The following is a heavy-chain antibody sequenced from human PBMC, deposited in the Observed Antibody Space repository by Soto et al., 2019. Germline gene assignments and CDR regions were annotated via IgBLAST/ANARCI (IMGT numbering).Heavy chain of an antibody. CDR2: ISPTGGST. CDR1: GFPFSTYA. J-gene: IGHJ4*02. CDR3: AKDKRGILPTTTVGLDY. Sequence: EVQLLESGGNLVQPGGSLRLSCAGSGFPFSTYAVSWVRQTPGKGLEWVSAISPTGGSTYYAASVRGRFTISRDNSKNTVCLQMRGLRAEGTGIYNCAKDKRGILPTTTVGLDYWGQGTVLSVSS. V-gene: IGHV3-23*01. D-gene: IGHD6-13*01.